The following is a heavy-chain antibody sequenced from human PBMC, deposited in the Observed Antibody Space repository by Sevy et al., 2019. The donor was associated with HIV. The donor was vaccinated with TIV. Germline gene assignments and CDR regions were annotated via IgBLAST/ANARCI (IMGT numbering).Heavy chain of an antibody. V-gene: IGHV1-69*13. D-gene: IGHD6-19*01. J-gene: IGHJ4*02. CDR1: GGTFSSSA. Sequence: ASVKVSCKASGGTFSSSAISWVRQAPGQGIEWMGEIFPIFGTAKYAQKFQGRVTISADESTSTAYMELSSLRSEDTAVYFCASGLAVSVDFWGQGTLVTVSS. CDR2: IFPIFGTA. CDR3: ASGLAVSVDF.